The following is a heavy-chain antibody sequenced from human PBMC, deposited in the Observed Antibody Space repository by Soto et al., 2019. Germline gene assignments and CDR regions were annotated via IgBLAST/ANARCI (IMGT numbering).Heavy chain of an antibody. Sequence: QVQLVQSGAEVKKPGSSVKVSCKASGGTFSSYAISWVRQAPGQGLEWMGGIIPIFGTANYAQKFQGRVTITADESTSTAYMELSSLRSEDTAVYYCARDRDVVVVAATNWYFDLWGRGTLFTVSS. D-gene: IGHD2-15*01. CDR2: IIPIFGTA. CDR1: GGTFSSYA. V-gene: IGHV1-69*01. J-gene: IGHJ2*01. CDR3: ARDRDVVVVAATNWYFDL.